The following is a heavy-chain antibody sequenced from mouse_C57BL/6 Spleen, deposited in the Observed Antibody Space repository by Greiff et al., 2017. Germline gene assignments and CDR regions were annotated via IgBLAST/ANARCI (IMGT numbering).Heavy chain of an antibody. V-gene: IGHV1-26*01. CDR2: INPNNGGT. D-gene: IGHD2-13*01. CDR3: ARSGELPHFDY. J-gene: IGHJ2*01. CDR1: GYTFTDYY. Sequence: VQLKQSGPELVKPGASVKISCKASGYTFTDYYMNWVKQSHGKSLEWIGDINPNNGGTSYNQKFKGKATLTVDKSSSTAYMELRSLTSEDSAVYYCARSGELPHFDYWGQGTTLTVSS.